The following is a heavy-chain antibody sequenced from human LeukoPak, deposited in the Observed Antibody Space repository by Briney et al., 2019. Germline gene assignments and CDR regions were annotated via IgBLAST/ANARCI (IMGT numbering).Heavy chain of an antibody. CDR2: IKEDGSEK. CDR1: GFTFSSYW. D-gene: IGHD2-2*01. Sequence: GGSLRLSCAASGFTFSSYWMSWVRQAPGKGLEWVANIKEDGSEKYYVDSVKGRFTISRDNAKNSLYLQMNSPRAEDTAVYYCARQLGYCSSTSCYAWSDPWGQGTLVTVSS. V-gene: IGHV3-7*01. J-gene: IGHJ5*02. CDR3: ARQLGYCSSTSCYAWSDP.